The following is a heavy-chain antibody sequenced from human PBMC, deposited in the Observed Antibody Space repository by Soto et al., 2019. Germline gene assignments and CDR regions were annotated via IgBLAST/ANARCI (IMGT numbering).Heavy chain of an antibody. CDR2: IYWDDDK. CDR3: ARIRTPRCSSFFAS. Sequence: GSGPTLVNPTQTLTLTCTFSGFSLSTSGVGVGWIRQPPGKALEWLALIYWDDDKRYSPSLKSRLTISKDTSKDQVVLTMTNMDPVDTATYYCARIRTPRCSSFFASWGQGTLVTVSS. D-gene: IGHD6-13*01. J-gene: IGHJ4*02. V-gene: IGHV2-5*02. CDR1: GFSLSTSGVG.